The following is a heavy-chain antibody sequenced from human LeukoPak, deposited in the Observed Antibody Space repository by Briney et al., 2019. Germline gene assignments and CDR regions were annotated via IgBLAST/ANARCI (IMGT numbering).Heavy chain of an antibody. J-gene: IGHJ4*02. CDR3: ARDDLVGAYY. CDR2: ILYDGSKE. V-gene: IGHV3-30*03. Sequence: PGRSLRLSCAASGFTFSTYGMHWVRQAPGKGLEWVAIILYDGSKEYYSDSVKGRFTISRDNSKNTLYLQMNSLRAEDTAVYYCARDDLVGAYYWGQGTLVTVSS. CDR1: GFTFSTYG. D-gene: IGHD1-26*01.